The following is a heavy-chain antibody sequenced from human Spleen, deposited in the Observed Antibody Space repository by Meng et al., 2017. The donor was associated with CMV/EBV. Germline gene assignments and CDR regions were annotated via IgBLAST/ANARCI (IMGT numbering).Heavy chain of an antibody. D-gene: IGHD3-10*01. CDR2: INTDGSST. Sequence: GESLKISCAGSGFHFGTYWMTWVRQAPGRGLVWVSRINTDGSSTDYADSVKGRFTISRDNAKNTLYLQMHSLRAEDTAVYYCARDRGADNWFDPWGQGTLVTVSS. CDR1: GFHFGTYW. V-gene: IGHV3-74*01. J-gene: IGHJ5*02. CDR3: ARDRGADNWFDP.